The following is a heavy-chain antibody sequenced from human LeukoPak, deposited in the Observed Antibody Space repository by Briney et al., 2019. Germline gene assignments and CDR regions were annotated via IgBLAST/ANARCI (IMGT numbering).Heavy chain of an antibody. Sequence: SETLSLTCTVSGGSISSYYWSWIRQPPGKGLEWIGYIYYSGSTNYNPSLKSRATISVDTSKNQFSLKLSSVTAADTAVYYCARDRGLYYFDYWGQGPLVTVSS. CDR3: ARDRGLYYFDY. J-gene: IGHJ4*02. CDR1: GGSISSYY. D-gene: IGHD3-10*01. V-gene: IGHV4-59*01. CDR2: IYYSGST.